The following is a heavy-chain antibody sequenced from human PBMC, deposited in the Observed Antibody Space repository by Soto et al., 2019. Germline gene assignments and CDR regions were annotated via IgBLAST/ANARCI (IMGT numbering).Heavy chain of an antibody. CDR1: GFTFSSYS. V-gene: IGHV3-21*01. CDR2: ISSSSSYI. Sequence: GGSLRLSCAASGFTFSSYSMNWVRQAPGKGLEWVSSISSSSSYIYYADSVKGRFTISRDNAKNSLYLQMNSLRAEDTAVYYCAREGSGGGWYLNWFDPWGQGTLVTVSS. D-gene: IGHD6-19*01. J-gene: IGHJ5*02. CDR3: AREGSGGGWYLNWFDP.